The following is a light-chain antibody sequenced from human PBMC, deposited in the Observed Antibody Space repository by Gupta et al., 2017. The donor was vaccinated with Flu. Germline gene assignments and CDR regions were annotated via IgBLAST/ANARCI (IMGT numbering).Light chain of an antibody. CDR1: SLSSYY. V-gene: IGLV3-19*01. CDR2: GTN. J-gene: IGLJ2*01. CDR3: NARDRTSNNLV. Sequence: SSELTQDHAVSVALGQTVRITCHGDSLSSYYARCYQQKPGQAPVLVLYGTNDRPYGIPDRCSGSSSGNTASLTTTVAQAEEVADYYCNARDRTSNNLVVGGGNKLTVL.